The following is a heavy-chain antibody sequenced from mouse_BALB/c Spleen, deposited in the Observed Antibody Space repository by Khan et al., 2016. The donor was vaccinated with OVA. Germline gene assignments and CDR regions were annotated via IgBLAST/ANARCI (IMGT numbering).Heavy chain of an antibody. V-gene: IGHV1S135*01. Sequence: IQLVQSGPELMKPGASVKISCKASGYSFTTYYIHWIMQSHGKSLEWIGYIDTFSGGTTYNQNFKGKVTLTVDKSSSTAYLHLNNLTSEDSSVYFCTRLGYVSWFTFWGQGTLVTVSA. CDR3: TRLGYVSWFTF. CDR1: GYSFTTYY. D-gene: IGHD2-2*01. CDR2: IDTFSGGT. J-gene: IGHJ3*01.